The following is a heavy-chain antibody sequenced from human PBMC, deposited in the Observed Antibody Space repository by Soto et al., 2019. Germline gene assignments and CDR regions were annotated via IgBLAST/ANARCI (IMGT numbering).Heavy chain of an antibody. J-gene: IGHJ5*02. CDR2: IIPIFGTA. CDR3: ARGPLATTYNWFDP. D-gene: IGHD5-12*01. CDR1: GGTFSSYA. V-gene: IGHV1-69*13. Sequence: ASVKVSCKASGGTFSSYAISWVRQAPGQGLEWMGGIIPIFGTANYAQKFQGRVTITADESTSTAYMELSSLRSEDTAVYYCARGPLATTYNWFDPWGQGTLVTVSS.